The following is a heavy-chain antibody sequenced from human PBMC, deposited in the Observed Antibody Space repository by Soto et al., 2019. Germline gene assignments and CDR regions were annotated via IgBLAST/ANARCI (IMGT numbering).Heavy chain of an antibody. D-gene: IGHD2-21*01. CDR2: IYYSGST. CDR1: GGSISSYY. V-gene: IGHV4-59*01. Sequence: QVQLQESGPGLVKPSETLSLTCTVSGGSISSYYWSWIRQPPGKGLEWIGYIYYSGSTNYNPSLKRRVPISVYTSKNQFSLKLSSVTAADTAVYYFARDRIPVGMDVWGQGTTVTVSS. J-gene: IGHJ6*01. CDR3: ARDRIPVGMDV.